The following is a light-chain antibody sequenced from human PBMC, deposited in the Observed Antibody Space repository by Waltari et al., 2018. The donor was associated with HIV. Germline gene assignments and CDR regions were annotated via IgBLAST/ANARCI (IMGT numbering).Light chain of an antibody. CDR3: GTWDNTLSAVV. Sequence: QSVLTQPPSMSAAPGQRVTISCSGSSSNIGNNYVSWYQQLPGTAPKLLIYDNNNGLSWMLDRVSGSGSGTSATLGITGRQTGDEADYYCGTWDNTLSAVVFGGGTKLAVL. J-gene: IGLJ2*01. V-gene: IGLV1-51*01. CDR1: SSNIGNNY. CDR2: DNN.